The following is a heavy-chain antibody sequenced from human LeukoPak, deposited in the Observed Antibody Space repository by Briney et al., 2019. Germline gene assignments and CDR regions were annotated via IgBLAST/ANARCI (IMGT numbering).Heavy chain of an antibody. J-gene: IGHJ3*02. CDR2: ISSSSSYI. V-gene: IGHV3-21*01. CDR1: GFTFSSYS. Sequence: GGSLRLPCAASGFTFSSYSMNWVRQAPGKGLEWVSSISSSSSYIYYADSVKGRFTISRDNAKNSLYLQMNSLRAEDTAVYYCARAYDIPDAFDIWGQGTMVTVSS. D-gene: IGHD3-9*01. CDR3: ARAYDIPDAFDI.